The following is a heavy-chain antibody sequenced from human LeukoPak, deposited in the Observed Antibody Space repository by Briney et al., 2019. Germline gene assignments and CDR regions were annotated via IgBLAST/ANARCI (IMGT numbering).Heavy chain of an antibody. V-gene: IGHV3-21*06. J-gene: IGHJ4*02. CDR3: ATETNGRHYDY. Sequence: PGGSLRLSCTASGLTFSTSSSNWVRQAPGKGLEWVASIGPTGSDRYHADSIKGRFTISRDNANSFLYLQMNSLRAEDTAVYYCATETNGRHYDYWGQGTLLTVSS. D-gene: IGHD1-14*01. CDR1: GLTFSTSS. CDR2: IGPTGSDR.